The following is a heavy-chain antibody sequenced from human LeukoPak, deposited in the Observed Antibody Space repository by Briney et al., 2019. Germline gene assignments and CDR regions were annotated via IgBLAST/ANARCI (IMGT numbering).Heavy chain of an antibody. V-gene: IGHV1-2*06. CDR3: ATARCVSGSYYFDY. Sequence: ASVKVSCKASGYTFTGYYMHWVRQAPGQGLEWMGRIKPNSGGTNYAQKFQGRVTMPRDTSISTAYMELSRLRSDDTAVYYCATARCVSGSYYFDYWGQGTLVTVSS. CDR1: GYTFTGYY. CDR2: IKPNSGGT. D-gene: IGHD3-22*01. J-gene: IGHJ4*02.